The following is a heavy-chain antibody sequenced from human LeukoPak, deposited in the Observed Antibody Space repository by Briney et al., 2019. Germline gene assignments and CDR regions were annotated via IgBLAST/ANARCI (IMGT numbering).Heavy chain of an antibody. J-gene: IGHJ6*02. D-gene: IGHD2-2*02. CDR2: ISSSGSTI. Sequence: GGSLRLSCAASGFTFSDYYMSWIRQAPGKGLEWVSYISSSGSTIYYADSVKGRFTISRDNAKNSLYLQMNSLRVEDTAVYYCAREKVPAAILGEYYYYGMDVWGQGTTVTVSS. CDR3: AREKVPAAILGEYYYYGMDV. CDR1: GFTFSDYY. V-gene: IGHV3-11*01.